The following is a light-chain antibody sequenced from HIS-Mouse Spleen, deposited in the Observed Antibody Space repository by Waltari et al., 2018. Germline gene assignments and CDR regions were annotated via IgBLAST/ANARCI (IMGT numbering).Light chain of an antibody. Sequence: QSALTQPPSASGSPGQSVTISCTGTSRDAGGYYYVSWYQQHPGKAPKLMIYEVSKRPSGVPDRFSGSKSGNTASLTVSGLQAEDEADYYCSSYAGSNNLVFGGGTKLTVL. CDR2: EVS. V-gene: IGLV2-8*01. CDR1: SRDAGGYYY. CDR3: SSYAGSNNLV. J-gene: IGLJ3*02.